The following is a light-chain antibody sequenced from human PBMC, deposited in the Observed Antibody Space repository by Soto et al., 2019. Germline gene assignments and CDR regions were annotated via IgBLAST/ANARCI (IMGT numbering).Light chain of an antibody. CDR3: QQSFSIPIT. V-gene: IGKV1-39*01. J-gene: IGKJ5*01. CDR2: SAS. Sequence: DIHMIQSPSSLSASVGDRVTITCRASQSITRYLNWYQQKPGKAPQLQIYSASSLQSGVPSSFGGSGLGTDFTLTISSLQPEDSATYSCQQSFSIPITFGQGTRMEVK. CDR1: QSITRY.